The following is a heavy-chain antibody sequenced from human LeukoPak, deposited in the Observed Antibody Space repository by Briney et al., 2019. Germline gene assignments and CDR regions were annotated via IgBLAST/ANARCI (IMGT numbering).Heavy chain of an antibody. V-gene: IGHV4-38-2*02. CDR1: GYSISSGYY. Sequence: PSETLSLTCTVSGYSISSGYYWGWIRQPPGKGLEWIGSIDHSGSTYYNPSLRSRVTISVDTSKNQFSLKLNSVTAADTAVYYCARGRDGYNFLNRGEYYYFDYWGQGTLVTVSS. CDR2: IDHSGST. CDR3: ARGRDGYNFLNRGEYYYFDY. J-gene: IGHJ4*02. D-gene: IGHD5-24*01.